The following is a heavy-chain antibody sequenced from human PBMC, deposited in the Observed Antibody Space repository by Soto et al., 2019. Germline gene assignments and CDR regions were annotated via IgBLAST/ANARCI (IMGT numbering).Heavy chain of an antibody. CDR1: GYTFTSYG. Sequence: GASVKVSCTAPGYTFTSYGMIWVRKAPGQGLEGMGWISAYNGNTNYAQTLQGRVTMTTDTSTSTAYMELRSLRSDDTAVYYCAAMGIAVAGESSYWGQGTLVTVSS. CDR2: ISAYNGNT. J-gene: IGHJ4*02. D-gene: IGHD6-19*01. CDR3: AAMGIAVAGESSY. V-gene: IGHV1-18*01.